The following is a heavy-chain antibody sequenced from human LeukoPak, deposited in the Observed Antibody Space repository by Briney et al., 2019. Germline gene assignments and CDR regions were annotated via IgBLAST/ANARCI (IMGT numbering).Heavy chain of an antibody. CDR1: GYTFTGYY. J-gene: IGHJ3*02. CDR3: ARAMVRGVKRGAFDI. CDR2: INPNSGGT. D-gene: IGHD3-10*01. Sequence: ASVKVSCKASGYTFTGYYMHWVRQAPGQGLEWMGWINPNSGGTNYAQKLQGRVTMTTDTSTSTAYMELRSLRSDDTAVYYCARAMVRGVKRGAFDIWGQGTMVTVSS. V-gene: IGHV1-2*02.